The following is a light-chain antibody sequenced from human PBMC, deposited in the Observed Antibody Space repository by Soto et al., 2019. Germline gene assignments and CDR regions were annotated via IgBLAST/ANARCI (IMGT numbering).Light chain of an antibody. CDR1: NSNIGAGYD. CDR3: QSYDSRLSTYV. CDR2: SNN. J-gene: IGLJ1*01. Sequence: QSVLTQPPSVSGAPGQRVTISCTGSNSNIGAGYDVHWYLQLPGTPPKLLVYSNNNRPSGVPDRFSGSKSGTSASLAITGLQAEDEADYYCQSYDSRLSTYVFGTGTKVTVL. V-gene: IGLV1-40*01.